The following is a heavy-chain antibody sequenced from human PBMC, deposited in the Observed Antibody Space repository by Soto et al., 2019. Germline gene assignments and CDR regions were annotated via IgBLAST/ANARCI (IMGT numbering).Heavy chain of an antibody. Sequence: EVPLLESGGGLVQPGGSLRLSCAASEFSFGGYAMSWVRQAPGKGLEWVSSISGSGASAFYAASVRGRFTISRDNNGNTVSLQMNGLRAEDTALYYCAKGSRGYTTYYFDYWGQGTRITVSS. J-gene: IGHJ4*02. CDR2: ISGSGASA. D-gene: IGHD5-18*01. V-gene: IGHV3-23*01. CDR3: AKGSRGYTTYYFDY. CDR1: EFSFGGYA.